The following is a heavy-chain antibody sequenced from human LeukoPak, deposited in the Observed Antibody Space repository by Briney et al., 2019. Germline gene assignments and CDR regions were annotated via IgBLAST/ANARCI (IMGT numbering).Heavy chain of an antibody. V-gene: IGHV1-2*06. Sequence: ASVKVSCKASGYTFTGYYMHWVRQAPGQGLEWMGRINPNSGGTNYAQKFQGRVTMTRDTSISTAYMELSRLRSDDTAVYYCARDFPRWYYYYMDVWGKGTTVTVS. CDR3: ARDFPRWYYYYMDV. J-gene: IGHJ6*03. D-gene: IGHD2-15*01. CDR1: GYTFTGYY. CDR2: INPNSGGT.